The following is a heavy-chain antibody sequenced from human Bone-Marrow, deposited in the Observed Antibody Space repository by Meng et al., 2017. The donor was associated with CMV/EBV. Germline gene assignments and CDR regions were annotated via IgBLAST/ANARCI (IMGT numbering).Heavy chain of an antibody. V-gene: IGHV1-2*02. CDR1: GYSFTGYY. CDR2: INPTSGDT. D-gene: IGHD1-7*01. Sequence: ASVKVSCKASGYSFTGYYIHWVRQAPGQGLKWMGWINPTSGDTIYARRFEGRVTMTRDTSISTAYMELSSLRSDDTAVFYCARWLELQNFDYWGQGTLVTVSS. CDR3: ARWLELQNFDY. J-gene: IGHJ4*02.